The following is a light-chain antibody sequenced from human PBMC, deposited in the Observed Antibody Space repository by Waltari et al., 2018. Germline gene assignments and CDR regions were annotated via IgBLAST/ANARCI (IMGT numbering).Light chain of an antibody. Sequence: EIVLTQSPATLSVSPGVRVTLSCRASQSISTNLAWYQQKPGQAPRLLIYAASTRATGIPARFSGSGSGTDFTLTISSLQSEDFAVYLCQHYNNWPLTFGGGTKVEIK. CDR2: AAS. J-gene: IGKJ4*01. V-gene: IGKV3-15*01. CDR1: QSISTN. CDR3: QHYNNWPLT.